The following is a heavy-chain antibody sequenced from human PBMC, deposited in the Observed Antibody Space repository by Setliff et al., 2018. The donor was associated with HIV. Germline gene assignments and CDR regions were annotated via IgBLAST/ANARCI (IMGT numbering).Heavy chain of an antibody. V-gene: IGHV3-66*02. CDR1: GFNVNNKY. CDR3: ARDPLVGAPDYFDY. Sequence: PGGSLRLSCAASGFNVNNKYMSWVRQAPGKGLEWVSIIYSDDYTKYADSVKGRFTISRDFSDNTLYLQMNSLRPEDTAMYYCARDPLVGAPDYFDYWGQGTLVTVSS. J-gene: IGHJ4*02. D-gene: IGHD1-26*01. CDR2: IYSDDYT.